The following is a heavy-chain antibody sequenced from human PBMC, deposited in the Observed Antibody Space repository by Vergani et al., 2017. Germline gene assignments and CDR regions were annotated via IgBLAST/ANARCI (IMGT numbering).Heavy chain of an antibody. Sequence: QITLKESGPALVKPTETLTLTCSFSDFSVTTTVGMGVAWIRQPPGKALEWLAFIFWNDDKRYSPSLRNRVTITRDTSRNQVVLTMTNIDPVDTATYYCTHRPDCSVGHCYDDYWGQGTLVTVSS. J-gene: IGHJ4*02. CDR3: THRPDCSVGHCYDDY. D-gene: IGHD2-15*01. V-gene: IGHV2-5*01. CDR2: IFWNDDK. CDR1: DFSVTTTVGMG.